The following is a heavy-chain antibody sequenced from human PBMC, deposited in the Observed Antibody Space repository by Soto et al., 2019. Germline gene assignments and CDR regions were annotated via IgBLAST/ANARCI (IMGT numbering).Heavy chain of an antibody. J-gene: IGHJ4*02. CDR3: ARDGTLYDSRAYYYLY. CDR2: ITPMFGTP. CDR1: GGTFSSYS. V-gene: IGHV1-69*01. Sequence: QVQLVQSGAEVKKPGSSVKVSCKASGGTFSSYSITWVRQAPGQGLEWMGGITPMFGTPKYAQKFRGRVTITADESTSTDYMEVSSLRSEDTAMYFCARDGTLYDSRAYYYLYWGQGTLVTVSS. D-gene: IGHD3-22*01.